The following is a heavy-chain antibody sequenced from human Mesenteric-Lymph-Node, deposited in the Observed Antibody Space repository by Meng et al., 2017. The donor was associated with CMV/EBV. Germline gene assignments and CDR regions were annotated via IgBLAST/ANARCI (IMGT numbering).Heavy chain of an antibody. D-gene: IGHD6-19*01. Sequence: GESLKISCAATGFIFSKYGMHWVRQAPGKGLEWVSLIYSDDSTTYYADSVKGRFTISRDDSKNTLYLQMNSLRADDTAVYYCAKQYTNGWYFFDYWGQGTLVTVSS. CDR2: IYSDDSTT. J-gene: IGHJ4*02. CDR1: GFIFSKYG. CDR3: AKQYTNGWYFFDY. V-gene: IGHV3-23*03.